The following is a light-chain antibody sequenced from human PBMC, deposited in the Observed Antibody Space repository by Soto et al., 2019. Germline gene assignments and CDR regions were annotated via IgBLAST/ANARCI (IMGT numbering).Light chain of an antibody. Sequence: QAVVTQSPSASASLGASVKLTCTLSSGHNTSAIAWHQQQPEKGPRFLMQVNTDGSHHRGDGIPDRFSGSSSGTERYLIIASLQSEDEADSYCQTWGAGIRVFGGGTKLTVL. CDR3: QTWGAGIRV. CDR2: VNTDGSH. CDR1: SGHNTSA. J-gene: IGLJ3*02. V-gene: IGLV4-69*01.